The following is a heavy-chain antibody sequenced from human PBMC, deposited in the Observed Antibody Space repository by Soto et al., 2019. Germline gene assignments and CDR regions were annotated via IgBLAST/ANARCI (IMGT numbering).Heavy chain of an antibody. J-gene: IGHJ4*02. Sequence: GGSLRLSCAASGFTFSSYTMKWVRQAPGKGLEWVASISSSYYIKYADSVKGRFTISRDNAKNSLYLQMNSLRAEDTAVYYCARGDVVVLTATSNFDYWGQGTLVTVSS. CDR3: ARGDVVVLTATSNFDY. CDR1: GFTFSSYT. V-gene: IGHV3-21*01. D-gene: IGHD2-21*02. CDR2: ISSSYYI.